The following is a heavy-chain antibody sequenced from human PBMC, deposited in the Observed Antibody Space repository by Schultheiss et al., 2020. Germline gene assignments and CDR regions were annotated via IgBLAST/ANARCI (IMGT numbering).Heavy chain of an antibody. CDR2: IYTSGST. Sequence: SETLSLTCTVSGGSISSSSYYWGWIRQPAGKGLEWIGRIYTSGSTNYNPSLKSRVTISVDTSKNQFSLKLSSVTAADTAVYYCARDRTDSSGYFAFDIWGQGTMVTVSS. V-gene: IGHV4-61*02. J-gene: IGHJ3*02. CDR1: GGSISSSSYY. D-gene: IGHD3-22*01. CDR3: ARDRTDSSGYFAFDI.